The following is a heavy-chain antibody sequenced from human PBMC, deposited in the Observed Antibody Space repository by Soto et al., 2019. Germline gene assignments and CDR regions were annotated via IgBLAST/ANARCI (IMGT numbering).Heavy chain of an antibody. Sequence: QVQLQESGPGLVKPSETLSLTCAVSGDSLINYFWSWIRQPPGKGLEWIGYVFYSGSTNYIPSLKSRVTILVDTSKNQFSLKLSSVTAADTAMYYCARHDGTHQASFDYWGQGTLVTVSS. CDR3: ARHDGTHQASFDY. CDR1: GDSLINYF. CDR2: VFYSGST. J-gene: IGHJ4*02. V-gene: IGHV4-59*08. D-gene: IGHD1-26*01.